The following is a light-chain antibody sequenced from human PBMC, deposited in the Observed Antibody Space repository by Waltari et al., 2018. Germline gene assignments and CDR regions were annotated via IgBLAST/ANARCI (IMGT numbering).Light chain of an antibody. Sequence: QSALTQPPSASGSLGQSVTISCPGTRSDVGGYNYVSWYQQHPGKAPKLMIYEVSKRPSGVPDRFSGSKSGNTASLTVSGLQAEDEADYYCCSYAGSNNYVFGTGTRVTVL. CDR2: EVS. CDR3: CSYAGSNNYV. CDR1: RSDVGGYNY. V-gene: IGLV2-8*01. J-gene: IGLJ1*01.